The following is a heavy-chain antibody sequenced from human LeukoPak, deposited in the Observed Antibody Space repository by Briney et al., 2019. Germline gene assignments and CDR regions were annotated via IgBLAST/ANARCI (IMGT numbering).Heavy chain of an antibody. CDR2: ISGSGGST. CDR3: AKTGGIAAAH. V-gene: IGHV3-23*01. CDR1: GLTFSSYS. D-gene: IGHD6-13*01. Sequence: GGSLRLSCAASGLTFSSYSMTWVRQAPGKGLEWVSAISGSGGSTYYADSVKGRFTISRDNSKNTLYLQMNSLRAEDTALYYCAKTGGIAAAHWGQGTLVTVSS. J-gene: IGHJ4*02.